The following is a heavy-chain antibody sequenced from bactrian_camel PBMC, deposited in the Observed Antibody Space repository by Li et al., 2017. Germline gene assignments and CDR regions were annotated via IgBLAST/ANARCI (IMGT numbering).Heavy chain of an antibody. CDR1: EYTVCG. CDR3: AADLGWCGSRPLQREFRN. Sequence: HVQLVESGGGSVQAGGSLRLSCVASEYTVCGGWFRQAAGKEREVIATLNEFGGSLTYADSVKGRFTISHVNANNTLHLQMNSLKPEDTAVYYCAADLGWCGSRPLQREFRNWGQGTQVTVS. D-gene: IGHD2*01. J-gene: IGHJ4*01. CDR2: LNEFGGSL. V-gene: IGHV3-3*01.